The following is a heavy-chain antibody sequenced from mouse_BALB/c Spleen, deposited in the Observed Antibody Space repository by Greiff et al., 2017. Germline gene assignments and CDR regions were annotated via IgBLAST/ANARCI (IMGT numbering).Heavy chain of an antibody. CDR3: AGRYYRYDYYAMDY. J-gene: IGHJ4*01. CDR1: GYTFTDYN. D-gene: IGHD2-14*01. V-gene: IGHV1S29*02. CDR2: IYPYNGGT. Sequence: VQLKESGPELVKPGASVKISCKASGYTFTDYNMHWVKQSHGKSLEWIGYIYPYNGGTGYNQKFKSKATLTVDNSSSTAYMELRSLTSEDSAVYYGAGRYYRYDYYAMDYWGQGTSVTVPS.